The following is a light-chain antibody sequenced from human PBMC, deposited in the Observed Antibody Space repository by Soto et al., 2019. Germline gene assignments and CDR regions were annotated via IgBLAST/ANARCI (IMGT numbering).Light chain of an antibody. CDR3: QQYSNEPPT. Sequence: DIPMTQSPSTLSASVGDRVTITCRASESISWWLAWYQQKPGEAPKLLIYKASSLQRGVPSRVSGSGSGTEFTLTISSLQPEDFAIYYCQQYSNEPPTFGQGTKVEIK. CDR2: KAS. J-gene: IGKJ1*01. CDR1: ESISWW. V-gene: IGKV1-5*03.